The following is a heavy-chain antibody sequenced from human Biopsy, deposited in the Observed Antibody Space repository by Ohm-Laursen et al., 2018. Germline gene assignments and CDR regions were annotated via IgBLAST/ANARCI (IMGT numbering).Heavy chain of an antibody. V-gene: IGHV1-18*01. CDR2: ISGYIGNT. CDR1: GYTYTSYG. J-gene: IGHJ2*01. CDR3: ARFPLGAYDSSGSYRAVENWYFDL. D-gene: IGHD3-22*01. Sequence: ASVTVSCKASGYTYTSYGISWVRQAPGQGPEWMGWISGYIGNTVYPQNHQGRATLTTDTSTSTAYMELRSLRSDDTAIYYCARFPLGAYDSSGSYRAVENWYFDLWGRGTLVTVSS.